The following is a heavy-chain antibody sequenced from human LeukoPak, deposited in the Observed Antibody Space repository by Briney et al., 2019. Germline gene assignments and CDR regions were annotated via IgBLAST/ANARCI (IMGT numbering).Heavy chain of an antibody. V-gene: IGHV3-23*01. CDR2: ISGSGDST. CDR3: AKRVHSSSWYAAFDY. J-gene: IGHJ4*02. CDR1: GFTFNNYV. D-gene: IGHD6-13*01. Sequence: GGSLRLSCAVSGFTFNNYVMNWVRQAPGKGLEWVSSISGSGDSTYYAGSVKGRFSISRDNSKNTLYLQLNSLRAEDTAVYYCAKRVHSSSWYAAFDYWGQGTLVTVSS.